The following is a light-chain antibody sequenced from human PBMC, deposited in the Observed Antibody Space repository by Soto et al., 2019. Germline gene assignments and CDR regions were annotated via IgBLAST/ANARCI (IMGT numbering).Light chain of an antibody. CDR1: QNIRNW. J-gene: IGKJ1*01. CDR2: DAS. Sequence: DIPISPCPSTLSACAGCRFAITCLASQNIRNWLAWYQQKPGKAPNPLIYDASSLKSGVPARFSGSGSGTEFTLTISSLQQDDDAAYYCHQYSNESPRTFGQGTKVDIK. CDR3: HQYSNESPRT. V-gene: IGKV1-5*01.